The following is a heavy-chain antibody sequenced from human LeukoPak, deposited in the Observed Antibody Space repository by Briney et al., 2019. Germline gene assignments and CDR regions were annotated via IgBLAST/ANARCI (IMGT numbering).Heavy chain of an antibody. CDR2: ISSSGSSI. V-gene: IGHV3-11*04. D-gene: IGHD4-17*01. J-gene: IGHJ4*02. CDR3: ARDGYGVFRGGYFDD. CDR1: GFTFSDYY. Sequence: GGSLRLSCAASGFTFSDYYMSWIRQAPGKGLEWVSYISSSGSSIYYADSVKGRFTISRDNARKSLYLQMNRLRAEDTAVYYCARDGYGVFRGGYFDDWGQGTLATVSS.